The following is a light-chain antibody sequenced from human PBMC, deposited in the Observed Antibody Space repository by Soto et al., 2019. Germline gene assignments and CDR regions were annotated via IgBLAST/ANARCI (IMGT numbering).Light chain of an antibody. J-gene: IGKJ4*01. CDR1: QGVSTY. CDR3: QQLRTYPLT. CDR2: GAS. Sequence: DIQLTQSPSFLSASIGDRVTITCRASQGVSTYLAWYQQKPGKAPRLLIYGASTLHSGVPSRFSGSGSGTEFTLTISSLQPEDSATYYCQQLRTYPLTFGGGTKVEIK. V-gene: IGKV1-9*01.